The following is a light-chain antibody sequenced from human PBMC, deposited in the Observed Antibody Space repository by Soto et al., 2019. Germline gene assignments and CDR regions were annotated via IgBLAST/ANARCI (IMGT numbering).Light chain of an antibody. CDR2: EVS. V-gene: IGLV2-14*01. J-gene: IGLJ2*01. CDR1: SSDVGGYNY. CDR3: SSYTSSSTPLVV. Sequence: QSALTQPASVSGSPGQSITISCTGTSSDVGGYNYVSWYQQHPGKATKLMIYEVSNRPSGVSNRFSGSKSGNTASLTISGLQAEDEADYYCSSYTSSSTPLVVFGGGTKLTVL.